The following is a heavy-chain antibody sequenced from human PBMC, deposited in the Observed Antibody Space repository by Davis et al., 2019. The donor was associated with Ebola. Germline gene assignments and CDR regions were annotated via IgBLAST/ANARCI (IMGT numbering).Heavy chain of an antibody. CDR3: ARLMGYLWFDP. V-gene: IGHV1-18*04. D-gene: IGHD5-18*01. CDR1: GYTFTSHG. Sequence: AASVKVSCKASGYTFTSHGIGWVRQAPGQGFEWMGWINVYNGNTNYAQKFQGRVSMTTDTSTNTAYMELRSLRSGDTAVYYCARLMGYLWFDPWGQGTLVTVSS. CDR2: INVYNGNT. J-gene: IGHJ5*02.